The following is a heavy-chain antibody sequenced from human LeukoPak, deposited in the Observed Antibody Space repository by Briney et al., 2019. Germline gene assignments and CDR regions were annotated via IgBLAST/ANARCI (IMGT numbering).Heavy chain of an antibody. V-gene: IGHV3-7*01. CDR3: ARETPRRGETRDGYR. Sequence: GGSLRLSCAASGFIFKKYWMNWVRQVPGRGLECLANIKEDGSETYYADSVKGRFTISRDNPKNLLFLQINSLRVEDTAVYYCARETPRRGETRDGYRWGQGTVVTVSS. CDR2: IKEDGSET. D-gene: IGHD5-24*01. J-gene: IGHJ4*02. CDR1: GFIFKKYW.